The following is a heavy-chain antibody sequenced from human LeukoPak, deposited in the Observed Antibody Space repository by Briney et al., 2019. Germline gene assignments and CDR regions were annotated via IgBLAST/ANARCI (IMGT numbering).Heavy chain of an antibody. Sequence: GGSLRLSCVGSGFTFRSHAMSWVRQAPEKGLEFVSGIYENGGTTYYADSVKGRFSISRDNSKNTLYLQMDSLRGEDTAVYYCAAHVLERGYWGQGTLVTVSS. V-gene: IGHV3-23*01. CDR1: GFTFRSHA. CDR3: AAHVLERGY. J-gene: IGHJ4*02. CDR2: IYENGGTT. D-gene: IGHD5-24*01.